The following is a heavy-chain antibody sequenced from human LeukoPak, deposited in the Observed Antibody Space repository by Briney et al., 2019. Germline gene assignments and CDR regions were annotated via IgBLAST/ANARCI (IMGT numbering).Heavy chain of an antibody. CDR1: GASISSYY. V-gene: IGHV4-4*07. D-gene: IGHD2-21*01. Sequence: SETLSLTCSVSGASISSYYWNWIRQPAGKGLEWIGRIYTSGSTNYNPSLKSRVTMSVATSKNQFSLKLSSVTAADTAVYYCARGRRCTTTTCYLLSADWFDPWGQGTLVTVSS. J-gene: IGHJ5*02. CDR3: ARGRRCTTTTCYLLSADWFDP. CDR2: IYTSGST.